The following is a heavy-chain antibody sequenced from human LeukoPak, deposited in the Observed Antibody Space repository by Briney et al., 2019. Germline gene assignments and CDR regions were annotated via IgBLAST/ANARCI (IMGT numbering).Heavy chain of an antibody. D-gene: IGHD6-13*01. CDR1: GFTFSSYS. CDR2: ISSSSSYI. J-gene: IGHJ4*02. CDR3: AGVSSPLYTSSWPYYFDY. V-gene: IGHV3-21*01. Sequence: GGSLRLSCAASGFTFSSYSMNWVRQAPGKGLEWVSSISSSSSYIYSADSVKGRFTISRDHAKNSLYLQMNSLRVEDTAVYYCAGVSSPLYTSSWPYYFDYWGQGTLVTVSS.